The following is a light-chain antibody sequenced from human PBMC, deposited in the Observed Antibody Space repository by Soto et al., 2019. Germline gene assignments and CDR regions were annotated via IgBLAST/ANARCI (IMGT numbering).Light chain of an antibody. J-gene: IGLJ2*01. V-gene: IGLV1-44*01. CDR2: SDD. CDR1: GSNVVGNA. Sequence: QSVLTQPPSASGTHGQRVTISCSKSGSNVVGNAVNWYQHLPVTAPKLLMYSDDQRPSGVPDRFSDSKSGTSASLVINALTSVDAADFYCAAWDGSQVVFGGGTNLTVL. CDR3: AAWDGSQVV.